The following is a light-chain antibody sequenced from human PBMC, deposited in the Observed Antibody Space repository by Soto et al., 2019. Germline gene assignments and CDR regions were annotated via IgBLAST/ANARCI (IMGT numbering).Light chain of an antibody. CDR2: KAY. J-gene: IGKJ1*01. CDR1: QSISSW. Sequence: DIQMTQSPSTLSASVGDRVTITCRASQSISSWLAWYQQKPGNAPKHLIYKAYSLESVFPTKSSGSGYGTEFNLSISGLPADDFATYYCQQYNIYWTFGQGTKVEIK. V-gene: IGKV1-5*03. CDR3: QQYNIYWT.